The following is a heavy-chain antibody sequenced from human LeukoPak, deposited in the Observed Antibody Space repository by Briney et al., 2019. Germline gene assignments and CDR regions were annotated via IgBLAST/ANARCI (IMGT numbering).Heavy chain of an antibody. CDR2: IYSGGST. J-gene: IGHJ5*02. Sequence: GGSLRLSCAASGFTVSSNYMSWVRQAPGKGLEWVSVIYSGGSTYYADSVKGRFTISRDNSKNTLYLQMNSLRAEDTAVYYCARLVQLWSYYYDSSVPNWFDPWGQGTLVTVSS. V-gene: IGHV3-53*01. CDR3: ARLVQLWSYYYDSSVPNWFDP. D-gene: IGHD3-22*01. CDR1: GFTVSSNY.